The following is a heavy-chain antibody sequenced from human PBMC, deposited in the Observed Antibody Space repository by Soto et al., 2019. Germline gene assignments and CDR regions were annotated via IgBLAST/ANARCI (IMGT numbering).Heavy chain of an antibody. CDR2: ISYDGSNK. V-gene: IGHV3-30-3*02. J-gene: IGHJ4*02. D-gene: IGHD6-19*01. CDR3: AKQQWLAYFDY. CDR1: GFTFSSYA. Sequence: QVQLVESGGGVVQPGRSLRLSCAASGFTFSSYAMHWVRQAPGKGLEWVAVISYDGSNKYYADSVKGRFTISRDNSKNTLYLQMNSLRAEDTAVYYCAKQQWLAYFDYWGQGTLVTVSS.